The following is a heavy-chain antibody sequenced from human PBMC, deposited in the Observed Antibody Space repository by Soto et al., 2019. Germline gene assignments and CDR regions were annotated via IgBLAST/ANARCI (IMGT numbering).Heavy chain of an antibody. CDR2: ITWNSGTI. V-gene: IGHV3-9*01. CDR3: TKSWRLYYMDV. Sequence: EVQLVESGGGLVQPGRSLRLSCAASGFTFDDYAMHWVRQAPGRGLEWVSRITWNSGTIDYADSVKGRFTISRDNAKNSLYLQMNSLRAEDTAFYYSTKSWRLYYMDVWGKGTTATVSS. J-gene: IGHJ6*03. D-gene: IGHD3-3*01. CDR1: GFTFDDYA.